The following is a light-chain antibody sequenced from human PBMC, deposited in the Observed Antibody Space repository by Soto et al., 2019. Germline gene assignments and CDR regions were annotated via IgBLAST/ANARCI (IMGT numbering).Light chain of an antibody. V-gene: IGKV1-39*01. CDR3: QQSYSSPPT. J-gene: IGKJ1*01. CDR2: AAS. CDR1: QSISNH. Sequence: DVQMTQSPSSLSASVGDRFIITFLASQSISNHLNWYQQKPGKAPKLLIFAASSLQSGVPSRFSGSRSGPDFTLTISSLQPEDFATYYCQQSYSSPPTFGQGTKVDI.